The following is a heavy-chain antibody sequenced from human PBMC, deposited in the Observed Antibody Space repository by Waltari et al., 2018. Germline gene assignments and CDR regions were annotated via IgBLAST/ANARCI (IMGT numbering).Heavy chain of an antibody. CDR1: GGTFSSYA. Sequence: QVQLVQSGAEVKKPGSSVKVSCKASGGTFSSYAISWVLQAPGQGLEWMGVSIPIFGTANYAQKFQGRVTITTDESTSTAYMELSSLRSEDTAVYYCARTYYYDSSGYYYHWYFDLWGRGTLVTVSS. CDR2: SIPIFGTA. CDR3: ARTYYYDSSGYYYHWYFDL. V-gene: IGHV1-69*05. J-gene: IGHJ2*01. D-gene: IGHD3-22*01.